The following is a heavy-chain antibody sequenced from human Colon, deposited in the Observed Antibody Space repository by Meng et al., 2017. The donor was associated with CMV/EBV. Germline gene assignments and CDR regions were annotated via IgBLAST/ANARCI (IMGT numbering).Heavy chain of an antibody. Sequence: SCAASGFTFNTYAMNWVRQAPGKGLEWVSGIPATGGSTYYADSVKGRFTISRDNSKNTLYLQMNSLRAEHTAVYYCARGRDSNGWYDYWGQGTLVTVSS. D-gene: IGHD6-19*01. CDR3: ARGRDSNGWYDY. CDR2: IPATGGST. CDR1: GFTFNTYA. J-gene: IGHJ4*02. V-gene: IGHV3-23*01.